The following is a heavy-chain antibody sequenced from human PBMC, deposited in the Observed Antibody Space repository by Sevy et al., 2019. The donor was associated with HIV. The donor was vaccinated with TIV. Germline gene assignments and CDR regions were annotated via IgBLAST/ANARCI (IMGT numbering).Heavy chain of an antibody. CDR1: EFSFSNNA. J-gene: IGHJ4*02. V-gene: IGHV3-23*01. CDR3: ATRDTAMITDLDY. Sequence: GGSLRLSCGASEFSFSNNAMNWVRQAPGKGPEWVSGIDSGGLTYYADSVKGRFAISRDNSMEMLFLQMNSLRPDDTAVYYCATRDTAMITDLDYWGQGTLVTVSS. CDR2: IDSGGLT. D-gene: IGHD5-18*01.